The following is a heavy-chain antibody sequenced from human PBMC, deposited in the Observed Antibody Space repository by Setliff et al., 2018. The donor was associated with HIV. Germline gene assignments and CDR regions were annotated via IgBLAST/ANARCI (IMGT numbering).Heavy chain of an antibody. J-gene: IGHJ1*01. CDR1: GFIFTDYH. CDR3: ARVACSGGSCYSYFQH. Sequence: ASVKVSCKTSGFIFTDYHIHWVRQAPGQGLEWMGRFNPNSGVTNSPQKFQGRVTMTRDTSINTAYMELSSLTSEDTAVYYCARVACSGGSCYSYFQHWGQGTLVTVSS. V-gene: IGHV1-2*06. D-gene: IGHD2-15*01. CDR2: FNPNSGVT.